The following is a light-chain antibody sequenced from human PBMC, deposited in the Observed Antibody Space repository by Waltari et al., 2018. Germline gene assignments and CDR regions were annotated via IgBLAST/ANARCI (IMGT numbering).Light chain of an antibody. CDR3: CSYTSRKTRL. CDR1: SSDVGGYNY. V-gene: IGLV2-14*01. Sequence: QSALTQPASVSGSPGQSITISCTGTSSDVGGYNYVSWYQQHPGKAPKAVIYEVSNRPSGVSNRLSGSKSGNTASLTISGLQAEDEADYYCCSYTSRKTRLFGGGTKVTVL. J-gene: IGLJ2*01. CDR2: EVS.